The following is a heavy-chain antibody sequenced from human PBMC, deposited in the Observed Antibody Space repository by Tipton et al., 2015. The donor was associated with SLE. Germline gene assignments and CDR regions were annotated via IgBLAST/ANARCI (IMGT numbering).Heavy chain of an antibody. CDR2: IKEDGSEK. J-gene: IGHJ4*02. Sequence: SLRLSCAASGFTFSSYSMNWVRQAPGKGLEWVANIKEDGSEKYYVDSVKGRFTISRDNAKNSLYLQMNSLRAEDTAVYYCASSDSGRELLDYWGQGTLVTVSS. V-gene: IGHV3-7*03. CDR3: ASSDSGRELLDY. CDR1: GFTFSSYS. D-gene: IGHD2-21*01.